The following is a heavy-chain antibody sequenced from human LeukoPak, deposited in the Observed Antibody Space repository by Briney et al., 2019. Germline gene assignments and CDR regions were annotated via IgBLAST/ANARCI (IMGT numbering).Heavy chain of an antibody. Sequence: SVKVSCKASGGTFSSYAISWVRQAPGQGLEWMGRIIPILGIANYAQKFQGRVTITADKSTSTAYMELSSLRSEDTAVYYCARDQGYSYGYNYYYGMDVWGQGTTVTVSS. V-gene: IGHV1-69*04. CDR3: ARDQGYSYGYNYYYGMDV. J-gene: IGHJ6*02. D-gene: IGHD5-18*01. CDR1: GGTFSSYA. CDR2: IIPILGIA.